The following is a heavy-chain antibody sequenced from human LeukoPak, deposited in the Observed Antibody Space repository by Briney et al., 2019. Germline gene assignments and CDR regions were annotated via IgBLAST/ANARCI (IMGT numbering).Heavy chain of an antibody. J-gene: IGHJ4*02. V-gene: IGHV3-33*06. D-gene: IGHD7-27*01. CDR1: GFTFSSYA. CDR2: IWYDGSNK. CDR3: AKDRPLNWGYYFDY. Sequence: SGGSLRLSCAASGFTFSSYAMHWVRQAPGKGLEWVAVIWYDGSNKYYADSVKGRFTISRDHSKNTLYLQMNSLRAEDTAVYYCAKDRPLNWGYYFDYWGQGTLVTVSP.